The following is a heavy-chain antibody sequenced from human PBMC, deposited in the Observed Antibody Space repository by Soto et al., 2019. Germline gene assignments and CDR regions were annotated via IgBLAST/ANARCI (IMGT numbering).Heavy chain of an antibody. Sequence: PGGSLRLSCVASGFKFSMFGMNWVRQAPGKGLEWIAYISSSSATIMYGGSVEGRFTVSRDNAENSLFLQMKSLRDEDTAVYYCARHTRHGSGNNWLHPWGQGTPVTVSS. CDR3: ARHTRHGSGNNWLHP. CDR1: GFKFSMFG. V-gene: IGHV3-48*02. D-gene: IGHD3-10*01. CDR2: ISSSSATI. J-gene: IGHJ5*02.